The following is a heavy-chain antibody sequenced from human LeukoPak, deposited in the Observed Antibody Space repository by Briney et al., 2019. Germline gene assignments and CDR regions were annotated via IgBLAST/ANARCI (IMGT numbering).Heavy chain of an antibody. V-gene: IGHV1-18*04. CDR3: ARAVTSLNWFDP. CDR2: INPNNGGT. Sequence: ASGKVSCKASGYTFTGYYMHWVRQAPGQGLEWMGWINPNNGGTNYAQKLQGRVTITTDTSTSTAYMELRSLRSDDTAVYYCARAVTSLNWFDPWGQGTLVTVSS. D-gene: IGHD2-21*02. J-gene: IGHJ5*02. CDR1: GYTFTGYY.